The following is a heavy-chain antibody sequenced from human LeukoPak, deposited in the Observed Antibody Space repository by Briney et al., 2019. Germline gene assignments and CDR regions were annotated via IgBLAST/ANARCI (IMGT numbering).Heavy chain of an antibody. D-gene: IGHD1-26*01. CDR1: GFTFSSYG. Sequence: GGSLRLSCAASGFTFSSYGMHWVRQAPGKGLEWVAVISYDGSNKYYADSVKGRFTISRDNSKNTLYLQMNSLRAEDTAVYYCAKDLGSGSYSADYYYGMDVWGQGTTVTVSS. CDR3: AKDLGSGSYSADYYYGMDV. J-gene: IGHJ6*02. V-gene: IGHV3-30*18. CDR2: ISYDGSNK.